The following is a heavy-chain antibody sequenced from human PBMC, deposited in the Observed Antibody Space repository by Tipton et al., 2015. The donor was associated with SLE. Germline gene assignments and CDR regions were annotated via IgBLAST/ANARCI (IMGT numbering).Heavy chain of an antibody. CDR3: AREGDGSANYFFYGVNL. CDR1: GGSISSGFYF. J-gene: IGHJ6*02. CDR2: IYYSGST. D-gene: IGHD5-24*01. Sequence: TLSLTCAVSGGSISSGFYFWSWVRQPPGKGLEWIGNIYYSGSTYYNPSLEGRVSISQDTSKSQFSLKLTSVTAADTAVYYCAREGDGSANYFFYGVNLWGQGTTVTVSS. V-gene: IGHV4-30-2*05.